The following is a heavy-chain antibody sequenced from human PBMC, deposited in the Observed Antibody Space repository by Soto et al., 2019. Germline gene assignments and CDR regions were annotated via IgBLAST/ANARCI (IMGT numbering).Heavy chain of an antibody. Sequence: LSLTCTVSGGSISSSSYYWGWIRQPPGKGLEWIGSIYYSGSTYYNPSLKSRVTISVDTSKNQFSLKLSSVTAADTAVYYCARRCSGGSCYSVAGIDYWGQGTLVTVSS. V-gene: IGHV4-39*01. J-gene: IGHJ4*02. CDR1: GGSISSSSYY. D-gene: IGHD2-15*01. CDR2: IYYSGST. CDR3: ARRCSGGSCYSVAGIDY.